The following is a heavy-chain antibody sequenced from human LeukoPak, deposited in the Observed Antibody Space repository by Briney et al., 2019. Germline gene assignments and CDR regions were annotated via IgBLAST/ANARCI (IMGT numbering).Heavy chain of an antibody. CDR3: AREWGRLLWFGEFAFRRDPYNWFDP. Sequence: SVKVSCKASGGTFSSYAISWVRQAPGQGLEWMGGIIPIFGTANYAQKFQGRVTITTDESTSTAYMELSSLRSEDTAVYYCAREWGRLLWFGEFAFRRDPYNWFDPWAREPWSPSPQ. D-gene: IGHD3-10*01. J-gene: IGHJ5*02. V-gene: IGHV1-69*05. CDR1: GGTFSSYA. CDR2: IIPIFGTA.